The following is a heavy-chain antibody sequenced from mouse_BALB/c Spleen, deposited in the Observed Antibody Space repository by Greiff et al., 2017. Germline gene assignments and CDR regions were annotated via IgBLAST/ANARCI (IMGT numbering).Heavy chain of an antibody. Sequence: QVQLQQSGAELVKPGASVKLSCKASGYTFTSYDINWVRQRPEQGLEWIGWIFPGDGSTKYNEKFKGKATLTTDKSSSTAYMQLSRLTSEDSAVFICARESSYDSYWFAYWGEGTLVTVSA. D-gene: IGHD2-3*01. CDR2: IFPGDGST. CDR3: ARESSYDSYWFAY. CDR1: GYTFTSYD. V-gene: IGHV1S56*01. J-gene: IGHJ3*01.